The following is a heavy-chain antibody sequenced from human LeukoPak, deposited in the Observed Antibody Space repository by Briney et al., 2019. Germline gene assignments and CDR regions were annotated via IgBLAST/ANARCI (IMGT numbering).Heavy chain of an antibody. V-gene: IGHV4-4*07. CDR1: DVSISSYY. J-gene: IGHJ4*02. CDR2: IYSSVNT. Sequence: SETLSLTCTASDVSISSYYWNWIRQPAGKGLEWIGRIYSSVNTKTNPSLKSRVTISVDTSKNQFSLKLSSVTAADTAVYYCARLYYDSMDFDYWGQGTLVTVSS. CDR3: ARLYYDSMDFDY. D-gene: IGHD3-22*01.